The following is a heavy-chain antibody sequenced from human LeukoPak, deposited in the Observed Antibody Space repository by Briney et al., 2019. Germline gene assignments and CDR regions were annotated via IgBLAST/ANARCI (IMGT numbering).Heavy chain of an antibody. D-gene: IGHD3-3*01. J-gene: IGHJ4*02. Sequence: PGGSLRLSCAASGFTFSSYAMHWVRQAPGKGLEWVAVISYDGSNKYYADPVKGRFTISRDNSKNTLYLQMNSLRAEDTAVYYCARGSYDFWSGYYTIDYWGQGTLVTVSS. CDR3: ARGSYDFWSGYYTIDY. CDR2: ISYDGSNK. V-gene: IGHV3-30*04. CDR1: GFTFSSYA.